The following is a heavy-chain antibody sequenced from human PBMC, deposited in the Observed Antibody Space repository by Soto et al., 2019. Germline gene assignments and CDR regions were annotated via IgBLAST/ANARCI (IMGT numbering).Heavy chain of an antibody. Sequence: QVQLQQWGAGLLKPSETLSLTCAVYGGSFSAYSWTWIRQPPGKGLEWIGEINHSGSTNYNPSLKSRVTLTVDTSKNQYSLNLRAVTAADTAVYYCVRGQGVAVKDSEENWFDPWGQGTPVTVSS. CDR2: INHSGST. CDR1: GGSFSAYS. V-gene: IGHV4-34*01. J-gene: IGHJ5*02. CDR3: VRGQGVAVKDSEENWFDP. D-gene: IGHD6-19*01.